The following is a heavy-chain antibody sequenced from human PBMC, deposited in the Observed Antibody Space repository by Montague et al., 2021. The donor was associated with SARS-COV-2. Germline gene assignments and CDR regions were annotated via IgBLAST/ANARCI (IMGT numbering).Heavy chain of an antibody. CDR1: GGSISTSPYF. CDR2: IYYSGST. J-gene: IGHJ4*02. V-gene: IGHV4-39*07. Sequence: SETLSLTCTVSGGSISTSPYFWGWIRQPPGKGLEWIGSIYYSGSTYSNPSLKSRVAISIDTSENQFSLKLSSVTAADTAVYYCASGDRIAVAGTDFDYWGQGTLVTVSS. D-gene: IGHD6-19*01. CDR3: ASGDRIAVAGTDFDY.